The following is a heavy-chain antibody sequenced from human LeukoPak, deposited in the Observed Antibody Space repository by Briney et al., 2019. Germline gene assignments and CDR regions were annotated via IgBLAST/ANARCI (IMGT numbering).Heavy chain of an antibody. D-gene: IGHD6-19*01. V-gene: IGHV3-30*14. CDR2: IPYDGGNE. CDR1: GFIFDTYA. J-gene: IGHJ4*02. CDR3: ARDPPFSSGWSQNFFDF. Sequence: GGSLRLSCTPSGFIFDTYAMHWVRQAPGKGLEWVALIPYDGGNENYADSVKGRFTISRDNPKNTLFLQMDSLRADDTAVYYCARDPPFSSGWSQNFFDFWGQGTPVTVSS.